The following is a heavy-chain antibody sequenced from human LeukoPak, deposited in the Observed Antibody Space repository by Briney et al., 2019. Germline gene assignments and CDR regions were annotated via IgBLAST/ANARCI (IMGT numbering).Heavy chain of an antibody. CDR3: ASAAGWESAY. CDR1: GSTFDSHY. D-gene: IGHD1-26*01. CDR2: INQDGSEK. V-gene: IGHV3-7*01. Sequence: GGSLRLSCAASGSTFDSHYMTWVRQTPEKGLEWVANINQDGSEKNYVDSVKGRLTISRDNAKKSLYLQMNSLRAEDTAVYYCASAAGWESAYWGQGTLVTVSS. J-gene: IGHJ4*02.